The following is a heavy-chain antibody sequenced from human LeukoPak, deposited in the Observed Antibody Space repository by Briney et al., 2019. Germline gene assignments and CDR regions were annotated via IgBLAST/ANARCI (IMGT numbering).Heavy chain of an antibody. D-gene: IGHD3-3*01. CDR3: ARADDFWSGYYHYGMDV. V-gene: IGHV4-31*03. J-gene: IGHJ6*02. CDR2: IYYSGST. CDR1: GGSISSGGYY. Sequence: PSETLSLTCTVSGGSISSGGYYWSWIRQHPGKGLEWIGYIYYSGSTYYNPSLKSRVTTSVDTSKNQFSLKLSSVTAADTAVYYCARADDFWSGYYHYGMDVWGQGTTVTVSS.